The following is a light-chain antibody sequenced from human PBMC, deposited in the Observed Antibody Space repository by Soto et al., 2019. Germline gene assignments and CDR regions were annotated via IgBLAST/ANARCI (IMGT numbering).Light chain of an antibody. Sequence: QSALTQPASVSGSPGQSIIISCTGTSSDVGAYNFVSWFQQYPGKVSKLLTYDVNYRPSGVSDRFSGSKSGYTASLTISGLQAEDEADYYCSSFTTSNSFVFGTGTKVTVL. CDR3: SSFTTSNSFV. V-gene: IGLV2-14*01. CDR1: SSDVGAYNF. CDR2: DVN. J-gene: IGLJ1*01.